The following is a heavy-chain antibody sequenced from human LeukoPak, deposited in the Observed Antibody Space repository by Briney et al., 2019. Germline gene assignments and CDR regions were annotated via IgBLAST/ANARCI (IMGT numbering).Heavy chain of an antibody. Sequence: PSETLSLTCTVSGGSISSYYWSWIRQPPGKGLEWIGYIYYSGSTNYNPSLKSRVTISVDTPKNQFSLKLSSVTAADTAVYYCAREVAGYDILTGYLGLYFDYWGQGTLVTVSS. V-gene: IGHV4-59*01. CDR2: IYYSGST. CDR3: AREVAGYDILTGYLGLYFDY. J-gene: IGHJ4*02. CDR1: GGSISSYY. D-gene: IGHD3-9*01.